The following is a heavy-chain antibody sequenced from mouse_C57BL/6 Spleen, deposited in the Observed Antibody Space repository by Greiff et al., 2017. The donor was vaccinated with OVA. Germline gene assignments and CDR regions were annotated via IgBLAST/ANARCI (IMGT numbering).Heavy chain of an antibody. CDR1: GYTFTDYE. CDR2: IDPETGGT. V-gene: IGHV1-15*01. Sequence: QVQLQQSGAELVRPGASVTLSCKASGYTFTDYEMHWVKQTPVHGLEWIGAIDPETGGTAYNQKFKGKAILTADKSSSTAYMALRSLHSEDSAVYYCTAITTVYCFDYWGQGTTLTVSS. CDR3: TAITTVYCFDY. D-gene: IGHD1-1*01. J-gene: IGHJ2*01.